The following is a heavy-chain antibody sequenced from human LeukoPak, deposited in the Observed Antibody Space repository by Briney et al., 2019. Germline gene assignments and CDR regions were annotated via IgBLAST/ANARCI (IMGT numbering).Heavy chain of an antibody. D-gene: IGHD2-2*01. Sequence: SETLSLTCTVSGGSISSYYWSWIRQPPGKGLEWIGYIDYSGSTNYNPSLKSRVTISVDTSKNQFSLKLSSVTAADTAVYYCARVAVVVVPAAIPVHWFDPWGQGTLVTVSS. V-gene: IGHV4-59*01. CDR2: IDYSGST. CDR1: GGSISSYY. CDR3: ARVAVVVVPAAIPVHWFDP. J-gene: IGHJ5*02.